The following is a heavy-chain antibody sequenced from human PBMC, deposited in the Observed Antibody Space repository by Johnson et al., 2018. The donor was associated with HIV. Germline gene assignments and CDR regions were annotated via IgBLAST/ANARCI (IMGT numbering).Heavy chain of an antibody. CDR2: ISSSGSTI. D-gene: IGHD3-10*01. CDR1: GFTFSDYY. J-gene: IGHJ3*02. V-gene: IGHV3-11*01. CDR3: ARGPLLWRAFDI. Sequence: QVQLVESGGGLVKPGGSLRLSCAASGFTFSDYYMSWIRQAPGKGLEWVSYISSSGSTIYYADSVKGRFNLSRDSSKNTLYLQMNSLRAEDTAVYYCARGPLLWRAFDIWGQGTMVSVSS.